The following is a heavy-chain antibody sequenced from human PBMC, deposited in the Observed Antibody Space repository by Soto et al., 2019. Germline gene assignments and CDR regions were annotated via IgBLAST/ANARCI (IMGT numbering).Heavy chain of an antibody. CDR3: ARAEGRRYDFWSGYYTDYYYYYVEV. Sequence: ASVKVSCKASGYTFTSYDINWVRQATGQGLEWMGWMNPNSGNTGYAQKFQGRVTMTRNTSISTAYMELSSLRSEDTAVYYCARAEGRRYDFWSGYYTDYYYYYVEVWGKGTTVTVSS. CDR2: MNPNSGNT. J-gene: IGHJ6*03. V-gene: IGHV1-8*01. D-gene: IGHD3-3*01. CDR1: GYTFTSYD.